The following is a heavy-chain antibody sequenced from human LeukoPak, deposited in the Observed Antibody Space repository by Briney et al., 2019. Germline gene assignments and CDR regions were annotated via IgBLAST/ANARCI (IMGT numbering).Heavy chain of an antibody. CDR3: ARLPYDYVWGSYRLHPFDY. D-gene: IGHD3-16*02. CDR1: GVSFSGYY. Sequence: SETLSFTCAVYGVSFSGYYWSWIRQPPGKGLEWIGEINHSGSTYYNPSLKSRVTISVDTSKNQFSLKLSSVTAADTAVYYCARLPYDYVWGSYRLHPFDYWGQGTLVTVSS. V-gene: IGHV4-34*01. CDR2: INHSGST. J-gene: IGHJ4*02.